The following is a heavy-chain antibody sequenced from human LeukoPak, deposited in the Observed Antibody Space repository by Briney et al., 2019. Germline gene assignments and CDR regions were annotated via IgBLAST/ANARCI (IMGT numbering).Heavy chain of an antibody. D-gene: IGHD6-13*01. V-gene: IGHV3-21*01. J-gene: IGHJ4*02. CDR2: ISSSSSYI. CDR3: ARDGSYSSSWYFDY. Sequence: GGSLRLSCAASGFIFSSHGMNWVRQAPGKGLEWVSSISSSSSYIYYADSVKGRFTISRDNAKNSLYLQMNSLRAEDTAVYYCARDGSYSSSWYFDYWGQGTLVTVSS. CDR1: GFIFSSHG.